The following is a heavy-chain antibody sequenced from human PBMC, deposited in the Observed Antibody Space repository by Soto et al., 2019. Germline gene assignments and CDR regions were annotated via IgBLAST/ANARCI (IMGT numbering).Heavy chain of an antibody. Sequence: PWGSLRLSCAASGFAFSDYTMSWVRQAPGRGLEWVSVLSRSGGNIYYADSVKGRFIISRDNSKNTVYLQMNSLRADDPAVYYCAKDRGTTYPPPPPSSWDYWGHGTLVTVSP. CDR3: AKDRGTTYPPPPPSSWDY. J-gene: IGHJ4*01. V-gene: IGHV3-23*01. CDR1: GFAFSDYT. D-gene: IGHD3-10*01. CDR2: LSRSGGNI.